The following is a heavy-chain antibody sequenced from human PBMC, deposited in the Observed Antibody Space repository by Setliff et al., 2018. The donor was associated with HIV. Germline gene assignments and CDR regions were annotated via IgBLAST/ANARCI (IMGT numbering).Heavy chain of an antibody. J-gene: IGHJ5*02. V-gene: IGHV4-61*09. D-gene: IGHD3-3*01. CDR3: ARAVVFASGNFWFDP. Sequence: PSETLSLTCTVSGGSIARGGYYWTWIRQPAGKGLEWIGHITASGGATYNPSVKSRVSISLGSPSSEFSLRLTSVSAADTAVYYCARAVVFASGNFWFDPWGPGALVTVSS. CDR1: GGSIARGGYY. CDR2: ITASGGA.